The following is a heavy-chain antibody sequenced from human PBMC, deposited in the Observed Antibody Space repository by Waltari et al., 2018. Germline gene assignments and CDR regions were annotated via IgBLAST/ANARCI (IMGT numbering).Heavy chain of an antibody. J-gene: IGHJ6*02. CDR1: GGTLRRYA. Sequence: QVQLLQSGAEVKKPGSSVKVSCRASGGTLRRYAISWVRQAPGQGLEWMGEIHPIFGTENYAQKFQGRVTITADESTSTAYMELSSLRSEDTAVYYCARSIGAWNYYYGMDVWGQGTTVTVSS. CDR2: IHPIFGTE. D-gene: IGHD2-15*01. V-gene: IGHV1-69*01. CDR3: ARSIGAWNYYYGMDV.